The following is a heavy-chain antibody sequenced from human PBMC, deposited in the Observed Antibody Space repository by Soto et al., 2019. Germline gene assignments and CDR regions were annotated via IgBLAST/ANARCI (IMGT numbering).Heavy chain of an antibody. CDR2: IYYSGST. D-gene: IGHD2-2*01. CDR1: GGSISSGGYY. V-gene: IGHV4-31*03. Sequence: QVQLQESGPGLGKPSQTLSLTCTVSGGSISSGGYYWSWIRQHPGKGLEWIGYIYYSGSTYYNPSLKSRVTISVDTSKNQFSLKLSSVTAADTAVYYCARSSTSANYFDYWGQGTLVTVSS. J-gene: IGHJ4*02. CDR3: ARSSTSANYFDY.